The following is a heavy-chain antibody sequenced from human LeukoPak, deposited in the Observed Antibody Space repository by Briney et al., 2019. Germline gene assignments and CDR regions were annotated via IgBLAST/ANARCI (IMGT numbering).Heavy chain of an antibody. Sequence: ASETLSLTCTVSGGSISSYYWSWIRQPPGKGLEWIGYIYYSGSTNYNPSLKSRVTISVDTSKNQFSLKLSSVTAADTAMYYCARVMGSGWTLYYFDYWGQGTLVTVSS. CDR2: IYYSGST. V-gene: IGHV4-59*08. CDR3: ARVMGSGWTLYYFDY. D-gene: IGHD6-19*01. J-gene: IGHJ4*02. CDR1: GGSISSYY.